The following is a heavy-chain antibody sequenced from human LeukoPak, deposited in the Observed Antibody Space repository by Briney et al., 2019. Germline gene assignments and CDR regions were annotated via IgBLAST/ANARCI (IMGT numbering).Heavy chain of an antibody. J-gene: IGHJ4*02. CDR3: AKASWISSADAVL. CDR1: GFTLSDYA. Sequence: PGGVLRLSRAAAGFTLSDYAMSLAREAPAGGLEGGSSLRGNGDTFYADFVKGRFTLSRDESRNTVYLQLNDLRVEDTAVYYCAKASWISSADAVLWGQGTVVTVSS. V-gene: IGHV3-23*01. CDR2: LRGNGDT. D-gene: IGHD2-2*03.